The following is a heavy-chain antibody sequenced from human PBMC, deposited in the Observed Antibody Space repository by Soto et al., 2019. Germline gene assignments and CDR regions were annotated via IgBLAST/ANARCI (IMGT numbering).Heavy chain of an antibody. CDR2: IDPSDSQT. Sequence: GESLKISCKGSGYSFAGHWITWVRQKPGKGLEWMGRIDPSDSQTYYSPSFRGHVTISATKSITTVFLQWSSLRASDTAMYYCARQIYDSDTGPNFQYYFDSWGQGTPVTVSS. J-gene: IGHJ4*02. CDR1: GYSFAGHW. V-gene: IGHV5-10-1*01. D-gene: IGHD3-22*01. CDR3: ARQIYDSDTGPNFQYYFDS.